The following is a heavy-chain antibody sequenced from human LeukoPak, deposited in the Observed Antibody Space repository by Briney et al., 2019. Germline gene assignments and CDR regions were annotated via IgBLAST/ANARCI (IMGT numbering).Heavy chain of an antibody. D-gene: IGHD3-10*01. CDR2: IYYSGST. CDR1: GGSISSYY. V-gene: IGHV4-59*08. Sequence: PSETLSLTCTVSGGSISSYYWSWIRQPPGKGLEWIGYIYYSGSTNYNPSLKSRVTISVDTSKNQFSLKLSSVTAADTAVYYCARRSAGEWTYYYYYMDVWGKGTTVTVSS. J-gene: IGHJ6*03. CDR3: ARRSAGEWTYYYYYMDV.